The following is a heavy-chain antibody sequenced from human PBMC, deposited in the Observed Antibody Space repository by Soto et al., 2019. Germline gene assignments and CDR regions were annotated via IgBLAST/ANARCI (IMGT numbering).Heavy chain of an antibody. CDR3: AIVRRIMIFGVVIPYYMDV. J-gene: IGHJ6*03. V-gene: IGHV1-46*01. D-gene: IGHD3-3*01. CDR1: GYTFTSYY. Sequence: ASVKVSCKASGYTFTSYYMHWVRQAPGQGLEWMGIINPSGGSTSYAQKFQGRVTMTRDTSTSTVYMELSSLRSEDTAVYYCAIVRRIMIFGVVIPYYMDVRGKGTTVTVS. CDR2: INPSGGST.